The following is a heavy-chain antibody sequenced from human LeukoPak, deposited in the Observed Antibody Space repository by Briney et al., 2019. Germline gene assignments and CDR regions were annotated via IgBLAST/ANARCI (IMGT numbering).Heavy chain of an antibody. J-gene: IGHJ3*02. V-gene: IGHV4-4*07. CDR2: IYTSGST. CDR1: GGSISSYY. Sequence: PSETLSLTCTVSGGSISSYYWSWIRQPAGKGLEWIGRIYTSGSTNYNPSLKSRVTMSVDTSKNQFSLKLSSVTAADTAVYYCARVYLPNTYYYDSSAFDIWGQGTMVTVSS. CDR3: ARVYLPNTYYYDSSAFDI. D-gene: IGHD3-22*01.